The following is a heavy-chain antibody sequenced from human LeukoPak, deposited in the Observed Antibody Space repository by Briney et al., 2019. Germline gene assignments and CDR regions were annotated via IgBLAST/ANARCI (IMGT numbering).Heavy chain of an antibody. CDR3: AREHSGDYFHH. CDR2: IYYSGST. D-gene: IGHD4-17*01. Sequence: SKTLSLTCTVSGGSISSYYWSWIRHPPGKGLELIGYIYYSGSTNYNPSLKSRVTISVDTSKNQFSLKLSSVTAADTAVYYCAREHSGDYFHHWGQGTLVTVSS. CDR1: GGSISSYY. J-gene: IGHJ4*02. V-gene: IGHV4-59*01.